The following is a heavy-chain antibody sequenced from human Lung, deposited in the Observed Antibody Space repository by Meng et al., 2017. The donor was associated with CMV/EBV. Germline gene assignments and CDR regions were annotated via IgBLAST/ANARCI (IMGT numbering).Heavy chain of an antibody. CDR1: GFTFSSYD. D-gene: IGHD3-3*01. V-gene: IGHV3-13*01. J-gene: IGHJ6*02. CDR3: VRGKAWFLDFYGMAV. Sequence: GGSLRLSCAASGFTFSSYDMHWVRQGTGKGLEWVSNINSDGDTFYTGSVKGRFTISREHAKNSLYLQMNSLRAGDTAVYYCVRGKAWFLDFYGMAVWGQGTTVTVSS. CDR2: INSDGDT.